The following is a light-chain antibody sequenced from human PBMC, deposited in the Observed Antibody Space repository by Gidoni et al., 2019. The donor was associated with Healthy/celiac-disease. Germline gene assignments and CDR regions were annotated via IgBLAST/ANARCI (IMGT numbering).Light chain of an antibody. Sequence: SELTQDPAVSVALGQTVRLTCQGDSLRRNYASWYQQQPGQAPLIVIYGNNNRPSGIPDRVSGSRSGDTASLTITGAQAEDEADYYCNSRDSSANHLVFGGGTKLTVL. CDR2: GNN. V-gene: IGLV3-19*01. J-gene: IGLJ2*01. CDR1: SLRRNY. CDR3: NSRDSSANHLV.